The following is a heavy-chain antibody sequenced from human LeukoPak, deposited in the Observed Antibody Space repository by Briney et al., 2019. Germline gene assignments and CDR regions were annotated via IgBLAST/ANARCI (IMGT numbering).Heavy chain of an antibody. CDR1: GFTFSSYR. V-gene: IGHV3-48*01. CDR3: RSGYALRGNFDY. CDR2: ISSSSSTI. Sequence: GGSLRLSRAASGFTFSSYRMNWVRQAPGKGLEWVSYISSSSSTIYYADSVKGRFTISRDNAKNSLYLQMNSLRAEDTAVYYCRSGYALRGNFDYWGQGTLVTVSS. J-gene: IGHJ4*02. D-gene: IGHD5-12*01.